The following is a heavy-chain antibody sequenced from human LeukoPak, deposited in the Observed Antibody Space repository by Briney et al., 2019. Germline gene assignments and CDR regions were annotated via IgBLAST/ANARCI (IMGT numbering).Heavy chain of an antibody. J-gene: IGHJ4*02. CDR1: RGSAWRFW. Sequence: LRTPSLSPAVSRGSAWRFWWGCVRQPAGPRLEWLGRIYSTGFTRFNPSLKSQLTLSIDTSTNQFTLKLTSVTAADTALDFCACQGYTVSYYCLDYWSQGTLVTVSS. CDR3: ACQGYTVSYYCLDY. CDR2: IYSTGFT. V-gene: IGHV4-4*07. D-gene: IGHD1-26*01.